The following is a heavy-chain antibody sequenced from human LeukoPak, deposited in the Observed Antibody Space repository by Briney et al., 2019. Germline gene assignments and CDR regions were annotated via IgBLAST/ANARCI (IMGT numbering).Heavy chain of an antibody. CDR3: AREVEWELPDY. CDR1: GFTSSSYE. CDR2: ITADGTNK. J-gene: IGHJ4*02. V-gene: IGHV3-48*03. D-gene: IGHD1-26*01. Sequence: GGSLRLSCAAAGFTSSSYEMNWVRQPPGKGLEWVSYITADGTNKYDAASVKGRSTISRDNAKNSLYLQMNSLRVDDTAIYYCAREVEWELPDYWGQGTLVTVSS.